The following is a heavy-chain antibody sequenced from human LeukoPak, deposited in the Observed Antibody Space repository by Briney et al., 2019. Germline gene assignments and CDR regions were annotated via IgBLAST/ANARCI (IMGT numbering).Heavy chain of an antibody. CDR1: GGSISSYY. J-gene: IGHJ6*02. CDR2: IYTSGST. D-gene: IGHD3/OR15-3a*01. V-gene: IGHV4-4*07. Sequence: PSETLSLTCTASGGSISSYYWSWIRQPAGKGLEWIGRIYTSGSTNYNPSLKSRVTMSVDTSKDQFSLKLSSVTAADTAVYYCASGPRYYYYGMDVWGQGTTVTVSS. CDR3: ASGPRYYYYGMDV.